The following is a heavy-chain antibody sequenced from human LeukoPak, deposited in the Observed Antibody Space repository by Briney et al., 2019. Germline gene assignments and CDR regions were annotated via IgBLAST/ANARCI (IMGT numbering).Heavy chain of an antibody. Sequence: PGGSLRLSCADSGFTFSSYAMSWVRQAPGKGLEWVSAISGSGGSTYYADSVKGRFTISRDNSKNTLYLQMNSLRAEDTAVYYCAKSFSEWLVTYFDYWGPGTLVTVSS. D-gene: IGHD6-19*01. J-gene: IGHJ4*02. CDR3: AKSFSEWLVTYFDY. CDR2: ISGSGGST. CDR1: GFTFSSYA. V-gene: IGHV3-23*01.